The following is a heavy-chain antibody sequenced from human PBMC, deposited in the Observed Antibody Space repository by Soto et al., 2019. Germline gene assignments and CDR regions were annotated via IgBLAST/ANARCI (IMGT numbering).Heavy chain of an antibody. D-gene: IGHD2-21*01. J-gene: IGHJ4*02. CDR1: GGAFSTSV. CDR3: ARHKGLESGDRAMAF. CDR2: ILPSFGPA. V-gene: IGHV1-69*13. Sequence: SVKVSCKASGGAFSTSVICWVRNAPGQGLDWMVGILPSFGPASYAQKFRGRVTITGDESTSTAYMELSSLRSEDTAVYFCARHKGLESGDRAMAFWGQGTRVTVS.